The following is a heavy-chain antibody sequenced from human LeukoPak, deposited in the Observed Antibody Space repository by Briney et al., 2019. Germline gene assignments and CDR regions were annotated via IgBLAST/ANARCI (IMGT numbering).Heavy chain of an antibody. V-gene: IGHV3-7*03. CDR3: ARGSRYCSSTSCYSFDH. J-gene: IGHJ4*02. D-gene: IGHD2-2*02. CDR2: INQGGSEK. Sequence: PGVSLTLSCTASGFTFNSFCMSWVRQAPGKGREWVANINQGGSEKYYADSVRRLFTISRDYANNSVYVHMNMLSADDTVVYCCARGSRYCSSTSCYSFDHWGQGTLVSVS. CDR1: GFTFNSFC.